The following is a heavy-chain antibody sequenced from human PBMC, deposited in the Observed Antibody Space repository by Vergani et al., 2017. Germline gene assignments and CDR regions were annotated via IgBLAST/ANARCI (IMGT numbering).Heavy chain of an antibody. CDR2: IYHSGST. CDR1: GYSISSGYY. V-gene: IGHV4-38-2*01. J-gene: IGHJ4*02. D-gene: IGHD6-19*01. CDR3: ARIQWLVFPSFYFDY. Sequence: QVQLQESGPGLVKPSETLSLTCAVSGYSISSGYYWGWIRQPPGKGLEWIGSIYHSGSTYYNPSLKSRVTISVDTSKNQFSLKLSSVTAADTAVYYCARIQWLVFPSFYFDYWGQGTLVTVSS.